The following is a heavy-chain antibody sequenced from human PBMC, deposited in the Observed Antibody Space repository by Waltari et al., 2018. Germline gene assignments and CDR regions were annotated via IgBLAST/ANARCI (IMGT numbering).Heavy chain of an antibody. CDR2: IIPIFGTA. CDR1: GGTFSSYA. Sequence: QVQLVQSGAEVKKPGSSVKVSCKASGGTFSSYAISWVRQAPGQGLEWMGGIIPIFGTANYAQKCQGRVTITADESTSTAYMELSSLRSEDTAVYYCATSSWVLSGSYPYYFDYWGQGTLVTVSS. V-gene: IGHV1-69*01. CDR3: ATSSWVLSGSYPYYFDY. J-gene: IGHJ4*02. D-gene: IGHD1-26*01.